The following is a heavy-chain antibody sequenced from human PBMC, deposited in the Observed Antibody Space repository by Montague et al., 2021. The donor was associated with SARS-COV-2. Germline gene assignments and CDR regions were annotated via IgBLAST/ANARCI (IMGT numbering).Heavy chain of an antibody. CDR1: GFSLSTSGMC. V-gene: IGHV2-70*01. J-gene: IGHJ6*02. CDR3: ARTSVEMATIGAYHYYGMDV. Sequence: PALVTPTQTLTLTCTFSGFSLSTSGMCVSWIRQPPGKALEWLALIDWDDDKYYSTSLKTRLTISKDASKNQVVLTMTNMDPVDTATYYCARTSVEMATIGAYHYYGMDVWGQGTTVTVSS. CDR2: IDWDDDK. D-gene: IGHD5-24*01.